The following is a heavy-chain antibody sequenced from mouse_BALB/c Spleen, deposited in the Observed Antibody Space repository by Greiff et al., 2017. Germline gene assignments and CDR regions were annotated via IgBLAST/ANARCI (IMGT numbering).Heavy chain of an antibody. Sequence: EVQLQESGGGLVQPGGSLKLSCAASGFDFSRYWMSWVRQAPGKGLEWIGEINPDSSTINYTPSLKDKFIISRDNAKNTLYLQMSKVRSEDTALYYCARPGYRYDGYAMDYWGQGTSVTVSS. CDR1: GFDFSRYW. CDR3: ARPGYRYDGYAMDY. CDR2: INPDSSTI. D-gene: IGHD2-14*01. J-gene: IGHJ4*01. V-gene: IGHV4-1*02.